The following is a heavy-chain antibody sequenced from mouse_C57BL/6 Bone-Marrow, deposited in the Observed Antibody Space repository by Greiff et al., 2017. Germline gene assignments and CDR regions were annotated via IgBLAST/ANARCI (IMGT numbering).Heavy chain of an antibody. D-gene: IGHD3-3*01. J-gene: IGHJ2*01. CDR1: GYTFTNYW. CDR3: ARGTVFFDY. V-gene: IGHV1-64*01. CDR2: ISPNSGSI. Sequence: VQLQQPGAGLVKPGASVKLSCKASGYTFTNYWMHWVKQTPGQGLEWVGMISPNSGSINYNETFKGRATLTVDKSSSTVYMQLSSLTSEDSAVYYCARGTVFFDYWCQGTTPTGTS.